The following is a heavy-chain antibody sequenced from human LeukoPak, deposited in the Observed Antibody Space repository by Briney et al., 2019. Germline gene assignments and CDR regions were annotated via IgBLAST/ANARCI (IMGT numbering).Heavy chain of an antibody. CDR2: IYSGGST. CDR1: GFTVSSNY. D-gene: IGHD5-18*01. Sequence: GGSLRLSCAASGFTVSSNYMSWVRQAPGKGLEWLSVIYSGGSTYYADSVKGRFTISRDNSKNTLYLQMNSLRAEDTAMYYCTTKRGYSYGYADWGQGTLVTVSS. CDR3: TTKRGYSYGYAD. V-gene: IGHV3-66*01. J-gene: IGHJ4*02.